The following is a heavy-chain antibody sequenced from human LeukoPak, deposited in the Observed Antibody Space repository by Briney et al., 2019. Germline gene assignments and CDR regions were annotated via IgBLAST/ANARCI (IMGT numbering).Heavy chain of an antibody. J-gene: IGHJ4*02. Sequence: GGSLRLSCAASGFTFSSYSMNWVRQAPGKGLEWVSSISSSSSYIYYEATVKGSFTTPRDNAKHSLSLKINSRRAEDTAVYYCARGITNYWGQGTLVTASS. CDR1: GFTFSSYS. V-gene: IGHV3-21*01. CDR2: ISSSSSYI. CDR3: ARGITNY.